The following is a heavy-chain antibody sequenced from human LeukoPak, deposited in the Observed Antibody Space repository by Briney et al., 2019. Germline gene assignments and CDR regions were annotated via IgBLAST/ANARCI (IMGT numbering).Heavy chain of an antibody. CDR3: AKGAGGFSYYNWFDP. CDR1: GYSISSGYY. J-gene: IGHJ5*02. V-gene: IGHV4-38-2*02. CDR2: IYPSGTT. Sequence: PSETLSLTCTVSGYSISSGYYWGWIRQPPGKGLEWIGNIYPSGTTCYNPSLKTRVTISVDTSKNQFSLKLASVTAADTAIYYCAKGAGGFSYYNWFDPWGQGTLVTVSS. D-gene: IGHD5-18*01.